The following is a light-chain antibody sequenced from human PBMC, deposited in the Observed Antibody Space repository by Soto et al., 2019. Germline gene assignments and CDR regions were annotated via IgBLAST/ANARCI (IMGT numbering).Light chain of an antibody. V-gene: IGLV2-11*02. CDR1: SIDVGGYNY. J-gene: IGLJ1*01. CDR3: CSFTGRIYV. Sequence: QSALTQPRSVSGSPGQSVTISCTGTSIDVGGYNYVSWYQQHPGKAPNLMIYDVTKRPSGVPDRVSGSKSGNTASLIISGLQAEDEADYYCCSFTGRIYVFGTGTKLIVL. CDR2: DVT.